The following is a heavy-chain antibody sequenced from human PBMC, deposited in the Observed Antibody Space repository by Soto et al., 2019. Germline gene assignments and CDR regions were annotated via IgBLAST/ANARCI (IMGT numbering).Heavy chain of an antibody. D-gene: IGHD3-22*01. CDR2: IRDNSATR. V-gene: IGHV3-48*02. CDR3: GRDYRFDIDL. J-gene: IGHJ3*01. Sequence: EVQLVESGGGLVKPGGSLRLSCVASGFTFSSHHMQWARQAPGKGQEWVSYIRDNSATRYYADSVRGRFTISRDNAQNSVFLQMNSLRDEDTAVYYCGRDYRFDIDLWGQGTMVTVSS. CDR1: GFTFSSHH.